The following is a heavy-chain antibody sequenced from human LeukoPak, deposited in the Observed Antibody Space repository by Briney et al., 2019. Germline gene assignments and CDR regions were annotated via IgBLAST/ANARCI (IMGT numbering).Heavy chain of an antibody. J-gene: IGHJ6*02. CDR2: INHSGST. CDR1: GGSISGYY. Sequence: SETLSLTCTVSGGSISGYYWSWIRQPPGKGLEWIGEINHSGSTNYNPSLKSRVTISVDTSKNQFSLKLSSVTAADTAVYYCARGYALGYCSSTSCYGHYYYGMDVWGQGTTVTVSS. V-gene: IGHV4-34*01. CDR3: ARGYALGYCSSTSCYGHYYYGMDV. D-gene: IGHD2-2*01.